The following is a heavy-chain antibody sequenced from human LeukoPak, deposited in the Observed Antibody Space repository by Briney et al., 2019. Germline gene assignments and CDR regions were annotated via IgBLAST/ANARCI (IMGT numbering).Heavy chain of an antibody. V-gene: IGHV4-59*01. CDR1: GGSISTYY. J-gene: IGHJ4*02. Sequence: SETLSLTCTLSGGSISTYYWSWIRQPPGKGLEWIRYIYHSGSTNYNPPLKSRVTISVDTSKNQFSLKLSSVTAADTAVYYCARGGGYASPIGYWGQGALVTVSS. D-gene: IGHD5-12*01. CDR2: IYHSGST. CDR3: ARGGGYASPIGY.